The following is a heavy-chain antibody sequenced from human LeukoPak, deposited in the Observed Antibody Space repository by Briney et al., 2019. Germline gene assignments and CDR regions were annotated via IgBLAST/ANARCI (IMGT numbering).Heavy chain of an antibody. Sequence: GGSLRLSCAASGFTFSSYSMNWVRQAPGKGLEWVSSISSSSSYIYYADSVKGRFTISRDNAKNSLYLQMNSLRAEDTAVYYCARVIAGYTGNVYWGQGTLVTVSS. D-gene: IGHD2-2*02. V-gene: IGHV3-21*01. CDR3: ARVIAGYTGNVY. CDR2: ISSSSSYI. J-gene: IGHJ4*02. CDR1: GFTFSSYS.